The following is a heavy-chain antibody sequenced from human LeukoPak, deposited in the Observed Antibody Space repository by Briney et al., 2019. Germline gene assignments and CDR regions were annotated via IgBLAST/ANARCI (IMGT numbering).Heavy chain of an antibody. CDR1: GGSLSGYY. CDR3: ARGEHDPGGLSIYYFDY. CDR2: INHSGST. Sequence: SETLSLTCAVYGGSLSGYYWSWIRQPPGKGLEWIGEINHSGSTNYNPSLKSRVTISVDTSKNQFSLKLSSVTAADTAVYYCARGEHDPGGLSIYYFDYWGQGTLVTVSS. V-gene: IGHV4-34*01. J-gene: IGHJ4*02. D-gene: IGHD3-16*02.